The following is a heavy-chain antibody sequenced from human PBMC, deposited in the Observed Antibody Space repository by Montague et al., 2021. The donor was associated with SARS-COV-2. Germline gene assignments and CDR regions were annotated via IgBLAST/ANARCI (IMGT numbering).Heavy chain of an antibody. CDR3: ARGGGRFQPWLRGDDAYAL. V-gene: IGHV4-31*03. CDR2: IYYSGST. D-gene: IGHD3-10*01. Sequence: TLSLTCTVSGGSISDGGYSWTWIRQLPGKGLEWIGCIYYSGSTFYNPSLKSRLTISVDTSKNQFSLKLSSVTAADTAVYYCARGGGRFQPWLRGDDAYALWGQGTMVTVSS. CDR1: GGSISDGGYS. J-gene: IGHJ3*01.